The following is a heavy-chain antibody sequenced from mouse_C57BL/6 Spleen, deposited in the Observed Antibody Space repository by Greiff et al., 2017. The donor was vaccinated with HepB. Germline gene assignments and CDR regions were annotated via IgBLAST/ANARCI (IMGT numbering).Heavy chain of an antibody. CDR3: ARDRSGSSFDY. D-gene: IGHD1-1*01. CDR1: GFTFSSYA. Sequence: EVQLVESGGGLVKPGGSLKLSCAASGFTFSSYAMSWVRQTPEKRLEWVATISDGGSYTYYPDNVKGRFTISRDNAKNNLYLQMSHLKSEDTAMYYCARDRSGSSFDYWGQGTTLTVSS. V-gene: IGHV5-4*01. CDR2: ISDGGSYT. J-gene: IGHJ2*01.